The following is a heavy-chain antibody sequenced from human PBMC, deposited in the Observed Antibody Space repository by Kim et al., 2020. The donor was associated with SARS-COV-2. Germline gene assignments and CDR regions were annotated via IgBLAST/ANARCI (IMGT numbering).Heavy chain of an antibody. J-gene: IGHJ6*02. CDR1: GFIFDSYS. Sequence: GGSLRLSCAASGFIFDSYSMNWVRQSPGRGLEWISHMGFRGTARSVTAYADSVKGRFTISRDHAKKTLYLQMNSLRDEDTAVYYCAMGSTNSWWLNRYGMDVWGQGTTVTVSS. D-gene: IGHD2-15*01. CDR2: MGFRGTAR. CDR3: AMGSTNSWWLNRYGMDV. V-gene: IGHV3-48*02.